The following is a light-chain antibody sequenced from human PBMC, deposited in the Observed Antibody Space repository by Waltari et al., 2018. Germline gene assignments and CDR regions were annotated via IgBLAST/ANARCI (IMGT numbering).Light chain of an antibody. CDR3: SSYTSSSTYV. Sequence: QSALTQPASVSGSPGQSITISCTGTSSDVGGYNYVSWYQHHPGKAPKLMLYDVSNRPSGVSKRFAGSKSCNTASLTISGLQAEDEADYYCSSYTSSSTYVFGTGTKVTVL. J-gene: IGLJ1*01. V-gene: IGLV2-14*03. CDR2: DVS. CDR1: SSDVGGYNY.